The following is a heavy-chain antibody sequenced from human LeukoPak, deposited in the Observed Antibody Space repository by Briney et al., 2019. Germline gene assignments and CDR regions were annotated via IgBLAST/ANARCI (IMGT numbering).Heavy chain of an antibody. CDR2: IYYSGST. CDR1: SGSISNNTFY. Sequence: PSETLSLTCTVSSGSISNNTFYWGWIRQPPGKGLEWIGSIYYSGSTYYNLSLKSRVTIAVDTSKNQFSLKMSSVTAADTAVYYCARRSDSGSDDGEDYFDHWGQGTLVTVSS. D-gene: IGHD1-26*01. CDR3: ARRSDSGSDDGEDYFDH. V-gene: IGHV4-39*01. J-gene: IGHJ4*02.